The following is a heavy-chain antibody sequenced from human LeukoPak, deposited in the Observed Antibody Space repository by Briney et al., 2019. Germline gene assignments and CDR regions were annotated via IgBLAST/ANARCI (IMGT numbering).Heavy chain of an antibody. CDR1: GGSISSYY. Sequence: PSETLSLTCTVSGGSISSYYWSWIRQPPGKGLEWIGYIYYSGSTNYNPSLKSRVTISVDTSKNQFSLKLSSVTAADTAVYYCARAVAVTTLRHYFDYWGQGTLVTVSS. D-gene: IGHD4-11*01. J-gene: IGHJ4*02. CDR3: ARAVAVTTLRHYFDY. V-gene: IGHV4-59*01. CDR2: IYYSGST.